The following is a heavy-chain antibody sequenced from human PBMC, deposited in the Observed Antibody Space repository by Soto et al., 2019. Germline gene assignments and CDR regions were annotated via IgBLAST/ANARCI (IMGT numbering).Heavy chain of an antibody. J-gene: IGHJ6*02. Sequence: GGSLRLSCAASGFTVSSNYMSWVRQAPGKGLEWVSVIYSGGSTYYADSVKGRFTISRDNSKNTLYLQMNSLGAEDTAVYYCASLYSSSWYGYYYGMDVWGQGTTVTVSS. V-gene: IGHV3-66*01. CDR2: IYSGGST. CDR1: GFTVSSNY. D-gene: IGHD6-13*01. CDR3: ASLYSSSWYGYYYGMDV.